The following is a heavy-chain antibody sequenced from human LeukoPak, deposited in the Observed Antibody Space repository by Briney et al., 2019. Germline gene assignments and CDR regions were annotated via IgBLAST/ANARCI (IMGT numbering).Heavy chain of an antibody. V-gene: IGHV1-58*01. CDR2: IVVGSGNT. CDR1: GFTFTSSA. J-gene: IGHJ4*02. D-gene: IGHD4-17*01. CDR3: AADPGHYDDYDFDY. Sequence: GTSVKVSCKASGFTFTSSAVQWVRQARGQRLEWIGWIVVGSGNTNYAQKFQERVTITRDMSTSTAYMELSSLRSEDTAVYYCAADPGHYDDYDFDYWGQGTLVTVSS.